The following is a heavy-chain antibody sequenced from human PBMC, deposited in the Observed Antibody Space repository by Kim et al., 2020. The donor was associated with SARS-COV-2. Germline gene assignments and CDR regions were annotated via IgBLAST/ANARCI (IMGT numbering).Heavy chain of an antibody. J-gene: IGHJ4*02. D-gene: IGHD3-10*01. Sequence: PSLKSRVTMSVETSKNQFSLRLRSVTAADTAVYYCARDSGYGSGSYRFDYWGQGTLVAVSS. CDR3: ARDSGYGSGSYRFDY. V-gene: IGHV4-4*07.